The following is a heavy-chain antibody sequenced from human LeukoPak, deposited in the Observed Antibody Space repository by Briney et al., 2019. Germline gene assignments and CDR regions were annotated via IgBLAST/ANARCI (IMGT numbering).Heavy chain of an antibody. V-gene: IGHV3-11*01. CDR1: GFSFSDYY. J-gene: IGHJ5*01. Sequence: GGSLRLPCAASGFSFSDYYMSWVRQAPGKGPEWNSSISHRDNSADYIESVKGRFTVSRDNAKESLYLQTNSLRVEDTAIYYCARAKGSGTYSAWFESWGQGTLVTVSS. D-gene: IGHD3-10*01. CDR2: ISHRDNSA. CDR3: ARAKGSGTYSAWFES.